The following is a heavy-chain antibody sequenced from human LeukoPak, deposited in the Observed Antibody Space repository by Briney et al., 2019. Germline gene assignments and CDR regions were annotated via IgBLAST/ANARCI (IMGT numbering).Heavy chain of an antibody. D-gene: IGHD3-16*02. CDR2: ISSSSSYI. CDR1: GFTFSSYS. Sequence: PGGSLRLSCAASGFTFSSYSMNWVRQAPGKGLEWVSSISSSSSYIYYADSVKGRFAISRDNAKNPLYLQMNSLRAEDTAVYYCAREPTYDYIWGSYRPNWFDPWGQGTLVTVSS. V-gene: IGHV3-21*01. CDR3: AREPTYDYIWGSYRPNWFDP. J-gene: IGHJ5*02.